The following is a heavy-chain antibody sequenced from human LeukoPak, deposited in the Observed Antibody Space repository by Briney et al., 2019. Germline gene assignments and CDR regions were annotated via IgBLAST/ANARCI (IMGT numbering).Heavy chain of an antibody. CDR3: AREIGRDGYNRSFDY. D-gene: IGHD5-24*01. J-gene: IGHJ4*02. CDR1: GGSIISYC. V-gene: IGHV4-4*07. CDR2: IYTSGSA. Sequence: RTSETLSLTCTVSGGSIISYCWSWIRQPAGKGLEWLGRIYTSGSANSSPSLKGRVTMSVDASKNQFSLTLSSVTAADTAVYYCAREIGRDGYNRSFDYWGQGTLVTVSS.